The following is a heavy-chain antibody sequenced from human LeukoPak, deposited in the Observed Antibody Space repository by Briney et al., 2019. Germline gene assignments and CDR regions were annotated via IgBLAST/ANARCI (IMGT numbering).Heavy chain of an antibody. V-gene: IGHV4-61*02. CDR1: GGSISSGSYY. CDR3: ARDYGSGIFDY. Sequence: PSETLSLTCTVSGGSISSGSYYWSWIRQPAGKGLEWIGRIYTSGSTNYNPSLKSRVTISVDTSKNQFSLKLGSVTAADTAVHYCARDYGSGIFDYWGQGTLVTVSS. D-gene: IGHD1-26*01. CDR2: IYTSGST. J-gene: IGHJ4*02.